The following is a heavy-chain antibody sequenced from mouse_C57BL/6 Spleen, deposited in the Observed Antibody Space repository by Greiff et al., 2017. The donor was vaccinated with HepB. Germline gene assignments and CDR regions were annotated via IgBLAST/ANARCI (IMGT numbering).Heavy chain of an antibody. V-gene: IGHV1-5*01. J-gene: IGHJ4*01. CDR3: TRSYDYDDYYAMDY. CDR2: IYPGNSDT. CDR1: GYTFTSYW. Sequence: VQLQQSGTVLARPGASVKMSCKTSGYTFTSYWMHWVKQRPGQGLEWIGAIYPGNSDTSYNQKFKGKAKLTAVTSASTAYMELSSLTNEDSAVYYCTRSYDYDDYYAMDYWGQGTSVTVSS. D-gene: IGHD2-4*01.